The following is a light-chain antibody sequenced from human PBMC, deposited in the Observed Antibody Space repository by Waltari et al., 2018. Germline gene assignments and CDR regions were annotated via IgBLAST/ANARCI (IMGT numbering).Light chain of an antibody. CDR2: EVH. J-gene: IGLJ2*01. CDR3: SSYTESGARV. Sequence: QSGLTQPASVSGYPGQSITIPCPGTSNDVGTYTTVPWYQHHPDRAPLLLIYEVHNRPSGISTRFSGSKSGNTASLTISGLLAEDEAVYYCSSYTESGARVFGGGTKVTV. CDR1: SNDVGTYTT. V-gene: IGLV2-14*01.